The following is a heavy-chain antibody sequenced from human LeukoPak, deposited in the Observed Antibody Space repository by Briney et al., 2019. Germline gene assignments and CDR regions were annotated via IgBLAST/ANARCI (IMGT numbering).Heavy chain of an antibody. CDR2: IYSGGST. D-gene: IGHD4-17*01. V-gene: IGHV3-53*01. Sequence: GGSLRLSCAASGFTVSSNYMSWVRQAPGKGLEWVSVIYSGGSTYYADSVKGRFTISRDDSKNTLYLQMNSLRAEDTAVYYCARAGGYGDYRFDPWGQGTLVTVSS. J-gene: IGHJ5*02. CDR3: ARAGGYGDYRFDP. CDR1: GFTVSSNY.